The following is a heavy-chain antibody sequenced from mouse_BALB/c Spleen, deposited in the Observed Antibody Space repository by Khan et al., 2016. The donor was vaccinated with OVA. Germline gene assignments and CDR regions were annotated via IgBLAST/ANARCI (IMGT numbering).Heavy chain of an antibody. V-gene: IGHV1-26*01. CDR2: VNPNTGNT. CDR1: GYSFTGYY. D-gene: IGHD2-14*01. CDR3: ARGYDCFAY. Sequence: EVELVESGPDLVKPGASVKMSCKASGYSFTGYYMNWVKQSHGKSLECIRRVNPNTGNTNYNQKFRGKAILIVDTSSSTAYMELRSLTSEDSAVYYCARGYDCFAYWGQGTLVTVSA. J-gene: IGHJ3*01.